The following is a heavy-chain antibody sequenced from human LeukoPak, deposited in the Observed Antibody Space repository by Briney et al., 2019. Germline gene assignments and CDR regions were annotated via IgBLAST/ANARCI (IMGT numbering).Heavy chain of an antibody. D-gene: IGHD3-16*02. CDR3: ARDGERGELSLYMDY. J-gene: IGHJ4*02. V-gene: IGHV3-21*01. CDR1: GFTFSSYS. CDR2: ISSSSSYI. Sequence: GGSLPLSCAASGFTFSSYSMNWVRQAPGKGVEWVSSISSSSSYIYYADSVKGRFTISRDNAENSLYLQMNSLRAEDTAEYYCARDGERGELSLYMDYWGKGTLVTVSS.